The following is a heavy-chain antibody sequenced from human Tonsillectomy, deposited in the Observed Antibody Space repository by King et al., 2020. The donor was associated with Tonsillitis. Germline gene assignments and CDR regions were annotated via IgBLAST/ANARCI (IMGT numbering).Heavy chain of an antibody. V-gene: IGHV3-23*04. D-gene: IGHD3-9*01. CDR3: AKPPYYDILTGYSRLDY. CDR1: GFTFSSYA. CDR2: ISGSGGST. Sequence: VQLVESGGGLVQPGGSLRLSCAASGFTFSSYAMSWVRQAPGKGLEWVSAISGSGGSTYYADSVKGRFTISRDNSKNTLYLQMNSLRAEDTAVYYCAKPPYYDILTGYSRLDYWGQGTLVTVSS. J-gene: IGHJ4*02.